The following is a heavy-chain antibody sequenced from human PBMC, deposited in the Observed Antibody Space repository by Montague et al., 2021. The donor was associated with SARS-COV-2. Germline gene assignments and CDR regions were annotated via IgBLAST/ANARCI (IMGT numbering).Heavy chain of an antibody. J-gene: IGHJ4*02. CDR1: GFNFIGNW. CDR3: VRDLASARGY. CDR2: LNEYGTIT. V-gene: IGHV3-74*01. Sequence: FLRLSCAASGFNFIGNWMHWVRQAPGKGLEWVSRLNEYGTITSYANSVKGRFTISRDNAQNILYLQMNSLRVEDTAMYYCVRDLASARGYWGPGTLVIVSS. D-gene: IGHD6-6*01.